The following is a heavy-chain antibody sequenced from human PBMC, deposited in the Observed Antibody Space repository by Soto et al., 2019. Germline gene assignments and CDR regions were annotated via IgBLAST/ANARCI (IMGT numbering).Heavy chain of an antibody. CDR3: AKFWAVYDALDM. Sequence: PGGSLRLSCAASGFTVRTKYMGWVRQAPGKGLEWVSVIYSGGSTFYADSVRGRFTISRDNSKNTVNLQMNSLRAEDTAVYYCAKFWAVYDALDMWGQGTMVSVS. CDR1: GFTVRTKY. CDR2: IYSGGST. V-gene: IGHV3-66*01. J-gene: IGHJ3*02. D-gene: IGHD6-19*01.